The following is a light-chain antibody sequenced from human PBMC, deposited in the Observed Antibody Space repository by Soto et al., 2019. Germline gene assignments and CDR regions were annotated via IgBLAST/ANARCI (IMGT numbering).Light chain of an antibody. J-gene: IGKJ4*01. CDR3: QQFSSSPLT. V-gene: IGKV3-20*01. CDR2: DAS. CDR1: QTGRNNY. Sequence: ELVLTQSPGTMPLSPGERATLSCRAIQTGRNNYLAWYPQQPDQAPRLLLYDASSRATVIPARVSGGGSGTDFTLTISRLEPEDFAVYYYQQFSSSPLTFGGATNVDIK.